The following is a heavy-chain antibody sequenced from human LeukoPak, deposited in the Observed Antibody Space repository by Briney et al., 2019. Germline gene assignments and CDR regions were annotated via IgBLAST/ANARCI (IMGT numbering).Heavy chain of an antibody. CDR1: GYTFTSYG. CDR2: INPNSGGT. CDR3: ARRYSSSSRGAFDI. Sequence: ASVKVSCKASGYTFTSYGISWVRQAPGQGLEWMGWINPNSGGTNYAQKFQGRVTMTRDTSISTACMELSRLRSDDTAVYYCARRYSSSSRGAFDIWGQGTMVTVSS. D-gene: IGHD6-6*01. V-gene: IGHV1-2*02. J-gene: IGHJ3*02.